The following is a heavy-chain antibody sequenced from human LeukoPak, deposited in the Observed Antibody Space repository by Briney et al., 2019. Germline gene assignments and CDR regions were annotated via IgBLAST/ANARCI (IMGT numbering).Heavy chain of an antibody. Sequence: PSETLSLTCAVSGYSISSGYYWGWIRQPPGKGLEWIGSIYHSGSTYYNPSLKSRVTISVDTSKNQFSLKLSSVTAADTAVYYCARHDEGGDNRAGPSFDYWGQGTLVTVSS. V-gene: IGHV4-38-2*01. CDR1: GYSISSGYY. J-gene: IGHJ4*02. D-gene: IGHD4-23*01. CDR3: ARHDEGGDNRAGPSFDY. CDR2: IYHSGST.